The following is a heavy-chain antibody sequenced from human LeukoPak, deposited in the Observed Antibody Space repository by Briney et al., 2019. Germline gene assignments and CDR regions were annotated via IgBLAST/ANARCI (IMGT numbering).Heavy chain of an antibody. D-gene: IGHD4/OR15-4a*01. CDR2: IRSNGDTT. CDR3: ARAQTMVAYPFLY. Sequence: PGGSLRLSCAASGFTFRSYAMSWVRLAPGKGLEWVSTIRSNGDTTYYADSVKGRFTISRDNAKNSLYLQMNSLRVEDTAVYYCARAQTMVAYPFLYWGQGTLVTVSS. J-gene: IGHJ4*02. V-gene: IGHV3-23*01. CDR1: GFTFRSYA.